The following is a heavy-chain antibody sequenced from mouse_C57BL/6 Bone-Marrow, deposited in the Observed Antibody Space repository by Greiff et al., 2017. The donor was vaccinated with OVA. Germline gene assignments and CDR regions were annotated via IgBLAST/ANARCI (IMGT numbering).Heavy chain of an antibody. J-gene: IGHJ2*01. D-gene: IGHD3-2*02. Sequence: EVKLVESGPGLAKPSQTLSLTCSVTGYSITSDYWNWIRKFPGNKLEYMGYISYSGSTYYNPSLKSRISITRDTSKNQYYLQLNSVTTEDTATYYCASSLYSSGYNFDYWGQGTTLTVSS. CDR3: ASSLYSSGYNFDY. CDR2: ISYSGST. CDR1: GYSITSDY. V-gene: IGHV3-8*01.